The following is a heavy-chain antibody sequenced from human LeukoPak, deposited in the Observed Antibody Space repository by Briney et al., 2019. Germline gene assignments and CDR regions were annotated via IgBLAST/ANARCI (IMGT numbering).Heavy chain of an antibody. CDR1: GASFSTNY. CDR2: FFDSGST. D-gene: IGHD1-1*01. CDR3: ARLYQQSKWKYYYYYMDV. V-gene: IGHV4-59*01. Sequence: ASETLSLTCSVSGASFSTNYWSWIRQPPGRGLEWIGYFFDSGSTNYNPSLKSRVTISVDTSTKQFSLRLSSVTAADTAVYYCARLYQQSKWKYYYYYMDVWGKGTAVTVSS. J-gene: IGHJ6*03.